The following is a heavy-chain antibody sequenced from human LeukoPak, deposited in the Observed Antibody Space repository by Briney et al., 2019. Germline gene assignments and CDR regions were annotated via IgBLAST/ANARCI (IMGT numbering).Heavy chain of an antibody. CDR3: AKVDVQYSSSYNFDY. D-gene: IGHD6-6*01. Sequence: GGSLRLSCAASGFTFSSYAMNWARQAPGKGLEWVSAISGSGGSTYYADSVKGRFTISRDNSKNTLYLQMNSLRAEDTAVYYCAKVDVQYSSSYNFDYWGQGTLVTVSS. CDR2: ISGSGGST. J-gene: IGHJ4*02. CDR1: GFTFSSYA. V-gene: IGHV3-23*01.